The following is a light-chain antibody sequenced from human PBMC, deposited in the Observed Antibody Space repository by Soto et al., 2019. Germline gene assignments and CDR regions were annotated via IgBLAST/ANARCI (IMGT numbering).Light chain of an antibody. V-gene: IGKV1-5*01. Sequence: NQMTQSPSTLSATVGDRVTITCRASQNVFTWLAWYQHRPGKAPKLLIYDASILESGVPSRFSGSGSGTEFTLTITSLQSDDFATYYCLQHKSYPRTFAQGTKVDI. CDR1: QNVFTW. CDR2: DAS. CDR3: LQHKSYPRT. J-gene: IGKJ1*01.